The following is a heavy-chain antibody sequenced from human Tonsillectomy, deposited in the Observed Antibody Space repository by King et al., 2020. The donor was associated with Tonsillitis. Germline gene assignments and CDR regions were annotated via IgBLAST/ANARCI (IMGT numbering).Heavy chain of an antibody. V-gene: IGHV3-23*04. CDR2: ISGSGGIT. D-gene: IGHD3-22*01. Sequence: VQLVESGGGLVQPGGSLRLSCAASGFTFSSYAMNWVRQAPGKGLECVSTISGSGGITYSADSVKGRFYISTDNSKNTPYMQMNSLRAEDTAVYFCAKEPYDSSGYYLDYWGQGTLVTVSS. CDR1: GFTFSSYA. CDR3: AKEPYDSSGYYLDY. J-gene: IGHJ4*02.